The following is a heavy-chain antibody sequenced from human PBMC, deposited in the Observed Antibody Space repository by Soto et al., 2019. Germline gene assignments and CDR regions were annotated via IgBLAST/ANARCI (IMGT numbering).Heavy chain of an antibody. CDR1: GFTFSSYA. V-gene: IGHV3-23*01. CDR3: AKDLVLRYFDWLPHDY. J-gene: IGHJ4*02. CDR2: ISGSGGST. D-gene: IGHD3-9*01. Sequence: PGGSLRLSCAASGFTFSSYAMSWVRQAPGKGLEWVSAISGSGGSTYYADSVKGRFTISRDNSKNTLYLQMNSLRAEDTAVYYCAKDLVLRYFDWLPHDYWGQGTLVTVSS.